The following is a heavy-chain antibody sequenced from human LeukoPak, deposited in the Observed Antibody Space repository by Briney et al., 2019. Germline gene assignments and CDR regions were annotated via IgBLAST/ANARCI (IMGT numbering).Heavy chain of an antibody. J-gene: IGHJ4*02. V-gene: IGHV1-18*01. CDR3: ARDGTSTDDY. Sequence: ASVTVSFKASGYTFSNFGISWVRQAPGQGLEWMGWISGNNDNPNYGQKFQGRLTVTTDSSTSTAYMELRNLRSDDTAVYYCARDGTSTDDYWGQGTLVTVSS. D-gene: IGHD2-2*01. CDR2: ISGNNDNP. CDR1: GYTFSNFG.